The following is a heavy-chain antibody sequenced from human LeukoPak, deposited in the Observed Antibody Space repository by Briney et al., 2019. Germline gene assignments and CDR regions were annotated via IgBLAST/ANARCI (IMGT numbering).Heavy chain of an antibody. CDR1: GFTFSSYS. J-gene: IGHJ6*04. D-gene: IGHD5-18*01. Sequence: GGSLRLSCAASGFTFSSYSMNWVRQAPGKGLEWVSSISSSSSYIYYADSVKGRFTISRDSAKNSLYLQMNSLRAEDTAVYYCARDEDTAMAPPSYYYGMDVWGKGTTVTVSS. CDR3: ARDEDTAMAPPSYYYGMDV. V-gene: IGHV3-21*01. CDR2: ISSSSSYI.